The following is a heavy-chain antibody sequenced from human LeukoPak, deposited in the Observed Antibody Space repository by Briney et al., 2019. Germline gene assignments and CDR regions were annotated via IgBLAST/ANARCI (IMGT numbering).Heavy chain of an antibody. CDR2: ISSSGSYI. CDR3: AELGITMIGGV. J-gene: IGHJ6*04. Sequence: GGSLRLSCAASRFTFSSYSMNWVRQAPGKGLEWVSSISSSGSYIYHADSVKGRFTISKDNAKNSLYLQMNSLRAEDTAVYYCAELGITMIGGVWGKGTTVTISS. CDR1: RFTFSSYS. D-gene: IGHD3-10*02. V-gene: IGHV3-21*01.